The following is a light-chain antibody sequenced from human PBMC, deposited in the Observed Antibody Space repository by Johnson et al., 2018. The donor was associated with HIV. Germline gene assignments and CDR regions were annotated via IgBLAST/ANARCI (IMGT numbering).Light chain of an antibody. CDR1: SSNIGNNY. CDR2: DNN. CDR3: GPWDSSVCACV. J-gene: IGLJ1*01. Sequence: QSVLTQPPSVSAAPGQKVTISCSGSSSNIGNNYVSWYQQLPGTAPKLLIYDNNQRPSGIPDRFSGSKSGTSATLGITGLPTGDEADYFCGPWDSSVCACVFGTGTKVTVL. V-gene: IGLV1-51*01.